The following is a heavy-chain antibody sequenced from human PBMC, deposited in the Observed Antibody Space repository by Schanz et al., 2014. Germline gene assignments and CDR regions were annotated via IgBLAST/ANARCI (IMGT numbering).Heavy chain of an antibody. CDR1: GYTFNNYT. CDR2: INGYNGHT. D-gene: IGHD6-13*01. Sequence: QVLQVQSGSELKKPGTSVKVSCKASGYTFNNYTYVMIWVRQAPGQGLEWMGWINGYNGHTLYAQKFQGRVTITRDTSASTAYMELSSLRSEDTAVYYCARDGVDAAAGGNYWGQGTLVTVSS. CDR3: ARDGVDAAAGGNY. V-gene: IGHV1-3*01. J-gene: IGHJ4*02.